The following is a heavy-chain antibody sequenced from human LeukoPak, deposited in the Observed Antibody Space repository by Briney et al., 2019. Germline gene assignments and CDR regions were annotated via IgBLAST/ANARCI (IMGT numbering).Heavy chain of an antibody. Sequence: PGGSLRLSCAASGFTFSSYGMHWVRQAPGKGLGWVAVISYDGSNKYYADSVKGRFTISRDNSKNTLYLQMNSLRAEDTAVYYCVRGYYAGRGHHFEYWGQGTLVTVSS. CDR1: GFTFSSYG. V-gene: IGHV3-30*03. CDR3: VRGYYAGRGHHFEY. CDR2: ISYDGSNK. D-gene: IGHD3-22*01. J-gene: IGHJ4*02.